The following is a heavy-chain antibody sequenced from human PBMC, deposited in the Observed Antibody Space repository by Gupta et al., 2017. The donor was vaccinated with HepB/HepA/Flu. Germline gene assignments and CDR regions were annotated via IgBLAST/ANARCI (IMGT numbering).Heavy chain of an antibody. D-gene: IGHD3-22*01. Sequence: QVQLVQSGAEVKKPGSSVKVSCKASGGTFSSYAISWVRQAPGQGLEWMGGIIPIFGTANYAQKFQGRVTITADESTSTAYMELSSLRSEDTAVYYCARVPQPLDYYDSSGYLFYFDYWGQGTLVTVSS. V-gene: IGHV1-69*01. CDR3: ARVPQPLDYYDSSGYLFYFDY. J-gene: IGHJ4*02. CDR1: GGTFSSYA. CDR2: IIPIFGTA.